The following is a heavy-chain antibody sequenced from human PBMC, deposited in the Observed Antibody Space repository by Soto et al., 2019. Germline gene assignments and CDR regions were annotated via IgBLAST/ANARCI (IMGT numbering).Heavy chain of an antibody. D-gene: IGHD3-10*01. Sequence: QITLKESGPTLVKPTQTLTLTCTFSGVSLSTRGVGVGWIRQPPGKALEWLALIYWDDDKRYSPSLKSRLTITKDTSKIQVVFTMTNMDPVHTAAYYCARSIWFGELLPVAFDLWGQVSILTVSS. J-gene: IGHJ3*01. CDR3: ARSIWFGELLPVAFDL. CDR2: IYWDDDK. V-gene: IGHV2-5*02. CDR1: GVSLSTRGVG.